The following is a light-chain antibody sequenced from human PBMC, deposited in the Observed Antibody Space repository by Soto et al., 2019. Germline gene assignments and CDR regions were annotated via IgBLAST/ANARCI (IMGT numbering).Light chain of an antibody. J-gene: IGKJ1*01. Sequence: EIVLTQSASTPSLAPGQRATLSWRASQSVSSSYLAWFQQKPGQAPRLLIYGASSRATGIPDRFSGGGSGTDFNLTISRLETEDFAVYYCQQYGSSPRTFGQGTKVDIK. CDR1: QSVSSSY. CDR2: GAS. CDR3: QQYGSSPRT. V-gene: IGKV3-20*01.